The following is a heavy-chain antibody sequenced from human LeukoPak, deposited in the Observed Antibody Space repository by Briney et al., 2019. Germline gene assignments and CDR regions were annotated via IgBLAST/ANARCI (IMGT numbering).Heavy chain of an antibody. CDR1: GYSFTSYW. CDR3: ARPRNYYDSSGYILPTHFDY. V-gene: IGHV5-51*01. D-gene: IGHD3-22*01. Sequence: GESLKISCKGSGYSFTSYWIGWVRQMPGKGLEWMGIIYPGDSDTRYSPSFQGQVTISADKSISTAYLQWSSLKASDTAMYYRARPRNYYDSSGYILPTHFDYWGQGTLVTVSS. J-gene: IGHJ4*02. CDR2: IYPGDSDT.